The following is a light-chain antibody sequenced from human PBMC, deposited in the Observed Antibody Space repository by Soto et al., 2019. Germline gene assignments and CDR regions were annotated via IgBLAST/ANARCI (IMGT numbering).Light chain of an antibody. V-gene: IGKV1-27*01. J-gene: IGKJ3*01. Sequence: DIPMTQSPSSLSASVGDRVTITCRASHGISNYLAWYQQQPGKPPKLLMYAASTLQSGVPSRFSGSGSGTDFTLTISSLQPEDVATYYCQRYNSVPPVTFGPGTKVNL. CDR3: QRYNSVPPVT. CDR1: HGISNY. CDR2: AAS.